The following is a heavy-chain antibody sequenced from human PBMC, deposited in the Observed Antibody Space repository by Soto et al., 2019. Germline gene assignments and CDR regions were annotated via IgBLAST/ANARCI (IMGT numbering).Heavy chain of an antibody. CDR2: ISYDGSNK. CDR1: GFTFSSYA. J-gene: IGHJ3*02. D-gene: IGHD5-12*01. CDR3: ARGDIVATDDAFDI. Sequence: QVQLVESGGGVVQPGRSLRLSCAASGFTFSSYAMHWVRQAPGKGLEWVAVISYDGSNKYYADSVKGRFTISRDNSKTTLYLQMNSLRAEDTAVYYCARGDIVATDDAFDIWGQGTMVTVSS. V-gene: IGHV3-30-3*01.